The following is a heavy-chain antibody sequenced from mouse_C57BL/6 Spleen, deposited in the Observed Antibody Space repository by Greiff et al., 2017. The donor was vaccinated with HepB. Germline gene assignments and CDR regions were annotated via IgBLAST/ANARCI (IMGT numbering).Heavy chain of an antibody. CDR3: ARGVYGSSYNDYAMDY. CDR1: GFNIKDYY. CDR2: IDPEDGET. V-gene: IGHV14-2*01. J-gene: IGHJ4*01. Sequence: EVKLVESGAELVKPGASVKLSCTASGFNIKDYYMHWVKQRTEQGLEWIGRIDPEDGETKYAPKFQGKATITADTSSNTAYLQLSSLTSEDTAVYYCARGVYGSSYNDYAMDYWGQGTSVTVSS. D-gene: IGHD1-1*01.